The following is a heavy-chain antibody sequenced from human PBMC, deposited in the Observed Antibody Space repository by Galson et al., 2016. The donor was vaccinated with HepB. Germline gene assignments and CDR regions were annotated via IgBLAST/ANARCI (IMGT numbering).Heavy chain of an antibody. CDR2: IKPDGSEK. Sequence: SLRLSCAASGFTFSNYWMRWVRQAPGKGLEWVANIKPDGSEKYYVDSVKGRFTFSRDNAKNSLYLQMNSLRAEDTAVYYCARGRDWSFDYWGQGTLVAVSS. CDR3: ARGRDWSFDY. D-gene: IGHD3/OR15-3a*01. CDR1: GFTFSNYW. J-gene: IGHJ4*02. V-gene: IGHV3-7*03.